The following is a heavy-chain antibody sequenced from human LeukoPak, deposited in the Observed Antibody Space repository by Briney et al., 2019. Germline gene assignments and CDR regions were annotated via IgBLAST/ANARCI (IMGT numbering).Heavy chain of an antibody. D-gene: IGHD3-9*01. CDR2: ISGSGGNT. V-gene: IGHV3-23*01. Sequence: GGSLRLSCAASGSTLSSYVMSWVRLAPGKGLEWVSAISGSGGNTYYADSVKGRFTISRDNSKSTLYLQMNSLRAEDTAVYYCARVAGTLTGYLSARGDYYNYYMDVWGIGTTVTVSS. CDR3: ARVAGTLTGYLSARGDYYNYYMDV. J-gene: IGHJ6*03. CDR1: GSTLSSYV.